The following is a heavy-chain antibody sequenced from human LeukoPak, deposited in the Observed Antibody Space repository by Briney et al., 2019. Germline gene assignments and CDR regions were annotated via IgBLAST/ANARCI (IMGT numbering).Heavy chain of an antibody. CDR1: GFTVSSNY. D-gene: IGHD6-19*01. V-gene: IGHV3-53*01. Sequence: GGSLRLSCAASGFTVSSNYMSWVRQAPGKGLEWVSVIYSGGSTYYADSVKGRFTISRDNSKNTLYLQMNSLRAEDTAVYYCARPSLPGIAVAGFDYWGQGTLVTVSS. CDR3: ARPSLPGIAVAGFDY. J-gene: IGHJ4*02. CDR2: IYSGGST.